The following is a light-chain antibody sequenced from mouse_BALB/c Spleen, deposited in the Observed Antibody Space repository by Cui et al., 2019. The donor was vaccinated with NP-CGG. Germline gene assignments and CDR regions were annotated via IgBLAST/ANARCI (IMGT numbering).Light chain of an antibody. V-gene: IGLV1*01. Sequence: QAVAIQEAALTISPGEIVRLTCRSSTGAVTISNYANWVQDKPDHLFTGLIGGTNNRVPGVPARFSGSLIGDKAALTITGAQTEDEAIYFCALWYSNHWVFGGGTKLTVL. CDR1: TGAVTISNY. CDR3: ALWYSNHWV. J-gene: IGLJ1*01. CDR2: GTN.